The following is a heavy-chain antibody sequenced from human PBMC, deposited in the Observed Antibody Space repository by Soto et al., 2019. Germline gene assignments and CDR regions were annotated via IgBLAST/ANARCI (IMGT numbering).Heavy chain of an antibody. CDR3: ALQNYNWNPNAFDY. CDR1: GYTFTSYG. V-gene: IGHV1-18*04. Sequence: QVQLVQSGAEVKKPGASVKVSCKASGYTFTSYGISWVRQAPGQGLEWMGWISAYNGNTNYAHKLQGRVTMTTDTSTSTAYMELRSLRFDDTAVYYCALQNYNWNPNAFDYWGQGTLVTVSS. J-gene: IGHJ4*02. CDR2: ISAYNGNT. D-gene: IGHD1-20*01.